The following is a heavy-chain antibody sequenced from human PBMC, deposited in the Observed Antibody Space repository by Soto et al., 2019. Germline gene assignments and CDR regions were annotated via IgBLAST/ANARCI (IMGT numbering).Heavy chain of an antibody. V-gene: IGHV4-4*02. D-gene: IGHD6-13*01. CDR3: ARAAQLVKNWFDP. J-gene: IGHJ5*02. CDR2: VFHSGTT. Sequence: QVQLQESGPGLAKPSGTLSLTCDVSGVSISSASWWVWVRQPPGKGLGWIGEVFHSGTTNYNPSLKSRVTISVDKSKNQFSLRLSSVTAADTAVYFCARAAQLVKNWFDPWGQGTLVTVSS. CDR1: GVSISSASW.